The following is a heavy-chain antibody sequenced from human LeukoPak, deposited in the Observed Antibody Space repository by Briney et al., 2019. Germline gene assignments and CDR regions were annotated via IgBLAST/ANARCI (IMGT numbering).Heavy chain of an antibody. D-gene: IGHD3-16*02. CDR3: ARAYQRLGGLSFPDQ. Sequence: ASVKVSCKASGYTFTSYAMNWVRQAPGQGLEWMGWINPNTGSPTYAQGFTGRFVFSLDTSVSTTYLQISSLKAEDTAVYYCARAYQRLGGLSFPDQWGQGTLVSVSS. J-gene: IGHJ5*02. V-gene: IGHV7-4-1*02. CDR2: INPNTGSP. CDR1: GYTFTSYA.